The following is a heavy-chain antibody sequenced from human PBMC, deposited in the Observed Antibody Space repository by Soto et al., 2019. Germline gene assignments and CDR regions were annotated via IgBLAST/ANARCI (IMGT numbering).Heavy chain of an antibody. CDR1: EFVFFSYA. CDR3: AKIEMGWFAH. CDR2: ISGSGGHT. Sequence: GWSLRLSCTGSEFVFFSYAMSWVRQAPGKGLEWVSTISGSGGHTYYADSVKGRFVVSRDNDKNTVYLHMRSLTGEDTAVYFCAKIEMGWFAHWGQGTQVTVSS. V-gene: IGHV3-23*01. D-gene: IGHD2-8*01. J-gene: IGHJ5*02.